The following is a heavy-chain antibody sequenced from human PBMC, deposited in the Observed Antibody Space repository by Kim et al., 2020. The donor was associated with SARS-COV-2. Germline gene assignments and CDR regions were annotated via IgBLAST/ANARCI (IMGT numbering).Heavy chain of an antibody. Sequence: ASVKVSCKASGYTFTSYAMYWVRQAPGQRLEWMGWINAGNGNTKYSQKFQGRVTITRDTSASTAYMELSSLRSEDTAVYYCAKSVLRFLEWDNWFDPWGQGTLVTVSS. V-gene: IGHV1-3*01. CDR1: GYTFTSYA. CDR3: AKSVLRFLEWDNWFDP. CDR2: INAGNGNT. J-gene: IGHJ5*02. D-gene: IGHD3-3*01.